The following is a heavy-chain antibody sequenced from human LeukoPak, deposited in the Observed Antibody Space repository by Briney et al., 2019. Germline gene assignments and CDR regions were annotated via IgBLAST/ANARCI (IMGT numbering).Heavy chain of an antibody. CDR1: GYAFTSYG. CDR3: ATMYYYDSSIAAFDI. CDR2: ISAYNGNT. J-gene: IGHJ3*02. D-gene: IGHD3-22*01. Sequence: ASVKVSCKASGYAFTSYGISWVRQAPGQGLEWMGWISAYNGNTNYAQKLQGRVTMTTDTSTSTAYMELRSLRSDDTAVYYCATMYYYDSSIAAFDIWGQGTMVTVSS. V-gene: IGHV1-18*01.